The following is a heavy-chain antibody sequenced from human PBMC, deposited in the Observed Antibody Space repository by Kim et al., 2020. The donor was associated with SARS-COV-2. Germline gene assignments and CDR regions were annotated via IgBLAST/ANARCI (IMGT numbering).Heavy chain of an antibody. CDR3: ASSGWTYYFDY. D-gene: IGHD2-15*01. J-gene: IGHJ4*02. Sequence: KSHTDAGKGRFTISRDNSKNTLYLQMNSLRAEDTAVYYCASSGWTYYFDYWGQGTLVTVSS. V-gene: IGHV3-30*10. CDR2: K.